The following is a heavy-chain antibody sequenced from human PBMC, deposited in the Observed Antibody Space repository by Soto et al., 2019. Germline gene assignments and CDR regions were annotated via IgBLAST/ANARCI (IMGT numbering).Heavy chain of an antibody. CDR3: AKDNGPPNYYDSSGYYYFDY. Sequence: GGSLRLSCAASGFTFDDYTMHWVRQAPGKGLEWVSLISWDGGSTYYADSVKGRFTISRDNSKNSLYLQMNSLRTEDTALYDCAKDNGPPNYYDSSGYYYFDYWGQGTLVTVSS. CDR2: ISWDGGST. D-gene: IGHD3-22*01. CDR1: GFTFDDYT. V-gene: IGHV3-43*01. J-gene: IGHJ4*02.